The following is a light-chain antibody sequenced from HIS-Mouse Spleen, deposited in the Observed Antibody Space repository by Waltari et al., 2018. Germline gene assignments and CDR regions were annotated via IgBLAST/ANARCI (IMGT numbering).Light chain of an antibody. Sequence: QSALTQPRSVSGAPGQSVTIPCTGTSSYVGGYKYFSWYQQHPGNAPKLMIYDVSKRPSGVPDRFSGSKSGNTASLTISGLQAEDEADYYCCSYAGSYTFEVVFGGGTKLTVL. CDR2: DVS. J-gene: IGLJ2*01. CDR3: CSYAGSYTFEVV. V-gene: IGLV2-11*01. CDR1: SSYVGGYKY.